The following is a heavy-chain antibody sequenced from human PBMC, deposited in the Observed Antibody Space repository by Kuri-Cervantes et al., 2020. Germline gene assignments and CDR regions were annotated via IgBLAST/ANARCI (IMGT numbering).Heavy chain of an antibody. D-gene: IGHD5-24*01. CDR2: IYYSGST. CDR3: ARSRGRWLQLGAFDI. V-gene: IGHV4-39*01. Sequence: SETLSLTCTVSGGSISSYYWSWIRQPPGKGLEWIGSIYYSGSTYYNPSPKSRVTISVDTSKNQFSLKLSSVTAADTAMYYCARSRGRWLQLGAFDIWGQGTMVTVSS. J-gene: IGHJ3*02. CDR1: GGSISSYY.